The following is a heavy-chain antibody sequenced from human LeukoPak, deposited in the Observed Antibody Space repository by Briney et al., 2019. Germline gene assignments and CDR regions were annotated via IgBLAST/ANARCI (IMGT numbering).Heavy chain of an antibody. CDR3: AAQDYGALDY. J-gene: IGHJ4*02. D-gene: IGHD4-17*01. CDR1: GGSISSYY. CDR2: IYYSGST. Sequence: SETLSLTCTVSGGSISSYYWSWIRQPPGKGLEWIGYIYYSGSTNYNPSHKSRVTISVDTSKNQFSLKLSSVTAADTAVYYCAAQDYGALDYWGQGTLVTVSS. V-gene: IGHV4-59*01.